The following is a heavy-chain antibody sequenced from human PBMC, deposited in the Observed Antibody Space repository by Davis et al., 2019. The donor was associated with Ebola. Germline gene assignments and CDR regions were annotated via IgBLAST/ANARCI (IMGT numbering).Heavy chain of an antibody. D-gene: IGHD1-14*01. CDR3: ARAGELDY. J-gene: IGHJ4*02. V-gene: IGHV7-4-1*02. CDR1: GYTFTNSD. CDR2: ISTTTGTP. Sequence: AASVKVSCKASGYTFTNSDMNWVRQAPGQGLEWMGWISTTTGTPTYAQGFTGRFVFSLDTSVCTAYLQISGLKAEDTAVYYCARAGELDYWGQGTLVTVSS.